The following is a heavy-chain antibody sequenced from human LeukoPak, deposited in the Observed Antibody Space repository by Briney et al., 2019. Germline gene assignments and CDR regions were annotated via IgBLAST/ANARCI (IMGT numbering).Heavy chain of an antibody. D-gene: IGHD6-19*01. V-gene: IGHV4-4*07. J-gene: IGHJ4*02. Sequence: SETLCLTCTVSGGSITNDSWSWIRQPAGKGLEWIGRMYSSGSTHYNPSFKSRVTMSADTSRKQFSLRLTSVTAADTAVYYCARETYSRCWYADSWGQGTLVTVSS. CDR3: ARETYSRCWYADS. CDR2: MYSSGST. CDR1: GGSITNDS.